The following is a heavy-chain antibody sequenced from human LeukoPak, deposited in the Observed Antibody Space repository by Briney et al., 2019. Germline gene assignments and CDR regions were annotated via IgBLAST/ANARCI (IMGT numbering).Heavy chain of an antibody. D-gene: IGHD2-15*01. J-gene: IGHJ5*02. CDR1: GYTFSSFG. Sequence: GASVKLSCKASGYTFSSFGITWVRQAPGQGLEWMGWISPYHGDTDYAQKIQDRVTMTTDTSTSTAYMELRSLGSDDTAVYYCARDGGKYCRSDSCYHGWFDPWGQGTLVPVSS. CDR3: ARDGGKYCRSDSCYHGWFDP. V-gene: IGHV1-18*04. CDR2: ISPYHGDT.